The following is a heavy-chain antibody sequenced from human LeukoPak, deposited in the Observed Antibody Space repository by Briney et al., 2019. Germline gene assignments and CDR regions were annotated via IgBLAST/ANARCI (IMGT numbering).Heavy chain of an antibody. Sequence: SETLSLTCTVSGGSISSYYWSWIRQPPGKGLEWIGYIYYSGSTNYNPSLKSRVTISVDTSKNQFSLKLSSVTAADTAVYHCARGWRVANWFDPGGQGALVTVSS. D-gene: IGHD3-3*01. V-gene: IGHV4-59*01. CDR2: IYYSGST. CDR3: ARGWRVANWFDP. CDR1: GGSISSYY. J-gene: IGHJ5*02.